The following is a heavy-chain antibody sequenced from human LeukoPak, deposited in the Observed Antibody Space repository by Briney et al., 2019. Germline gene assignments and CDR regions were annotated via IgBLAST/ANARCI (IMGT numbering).Heavy chain of an antibody. CDR1: GFTFSSYS. CDR2: ISSSSSYI. J-gene: IGHJ4*02. V-gene: IGHV3-21*01. CDR3: AREGDGYYYDSSGYSY. D-gene: IGHD3-22*01. Sequence: GGSLRLSCAASGFTFSSYSMNWVRQAPGKGLEWVSSISSSSSYIYYADSVKGRFTISRDNAKNSLYLQMNSPRAEDTAVYYCAREGDGYYYDSSGYSYWGQGTLVTVSS.